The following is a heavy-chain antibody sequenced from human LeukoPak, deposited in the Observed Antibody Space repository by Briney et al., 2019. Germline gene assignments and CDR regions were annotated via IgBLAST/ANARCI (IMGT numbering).Heavy chain of an antibody. D-gene: IGHD2-15*01. J-gene: IGHJ4*02. Sequence: SETLSLTCAVYGASFSGYYWSWLRQPPGKGLEWIGEINNSGSTNYNPSLKSRVTISVDTSKNQFSLKLGSVTAADTAAYYCARGSHRGGIYWGQGTLVTVSS. CDR2: INNSGST. CDR1: GASFSGYY. CDR3: ARGSHRGGIY. V-gene: IGHV4-34*01.